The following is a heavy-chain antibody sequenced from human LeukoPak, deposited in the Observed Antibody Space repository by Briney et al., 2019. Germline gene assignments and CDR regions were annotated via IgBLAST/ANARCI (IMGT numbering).Heavy chain of an antibody. V-gene: IGHV3-23*01. D-gene: IGHD3-22*01. CDR2: ISGSGGST. Sequence: GGSLRLSCAASGFTFSSYAMSWVRQAPGKGLEGVSAISGSGGSTYYADSVKGRFTISRDNSKNTLYLQMNSLRAEDTAVYYCASPNDYYDSSGYSSYFDYWGQGTLVTVSS. CDR1: GFTFSSYA. J-gene: IGHJ4*02. CDR3: ASPNDYYDSSGYSSYFDY.